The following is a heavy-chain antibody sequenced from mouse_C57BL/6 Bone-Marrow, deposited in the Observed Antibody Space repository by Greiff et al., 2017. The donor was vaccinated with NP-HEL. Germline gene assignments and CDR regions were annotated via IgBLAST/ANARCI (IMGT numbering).Heavy chain of an antibody. V-gene: IGHV5-4*01. CDR3: ARDSPVYFDY. CDR1: GFTFSSYA. CDR2: ISDGGSYT. Sequence: EVQLVESGGGLVKPGGSLKLSCAASGFTFSSYAMSWVRQTPEKRLEWVATISDGGSYTYYPDNVKGRFTISRDNAKNNLYLQMSHLKSEDTAMYYCARDSPVYFDYWGQGTTLTVSS. J-gene: IGHJ2*01.